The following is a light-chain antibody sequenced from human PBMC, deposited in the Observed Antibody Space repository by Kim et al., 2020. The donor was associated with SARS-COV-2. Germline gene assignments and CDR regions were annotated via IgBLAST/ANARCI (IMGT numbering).Light chain of an antibody. CDR2: RNN. CDR1: RPNIGSNY. V-gene: IGLV1-47*01. CDR3: AAWDDSLSGRV. Sequence: GQRVTISCSGSRPNIGSNYVYWYQQRPGTAPKLLIYRNNQRPSGVPDRFSGSKSGTSASLAISGLRSEDEADYYCAAWDDSLSGRVFGGGTQLTVL. J-gene: IGLJ3*02.